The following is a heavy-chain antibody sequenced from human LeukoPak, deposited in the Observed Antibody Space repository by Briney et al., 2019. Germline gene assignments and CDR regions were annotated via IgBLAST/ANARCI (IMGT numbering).Heavy chain of an antibody. J-gene: IGHJ4*02. D-gene: IGHD5-12*01. V-gene: IGHV3-23*01. CDR3: ARGRNGGYAGFDH. CDR1: GFTLSIYA. CDR2: LTSSGAT. Sequence: PGGSLRLSCATSGFTLSIYAMSWVRQAPGKGLEWVSGLTSSGATSYAESVKGRLTIFRDNSRNTVYLQMNSLRAEDTAVYYCARGRNGGYAGFDHWGQGTLVTVSS.